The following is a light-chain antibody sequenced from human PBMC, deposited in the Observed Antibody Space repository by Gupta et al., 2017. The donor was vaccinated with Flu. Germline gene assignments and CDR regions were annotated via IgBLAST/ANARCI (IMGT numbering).Light chain of an antibody. Sequence: PSSLSASVGDRVTITCRASEIINTYLNWYQQKPGEAPKLLIYVASHLQSGVPSRFSGRGSGTDFTLTISRVQLEDSATYFCQQSPSTWLTFGGGTKVEI. CDR1: EIINTY. J-gene: IGKJ4*01. V-gene: IGKV1-39*01. CDR2: VAS. CDR3: QQSPSTWLT.